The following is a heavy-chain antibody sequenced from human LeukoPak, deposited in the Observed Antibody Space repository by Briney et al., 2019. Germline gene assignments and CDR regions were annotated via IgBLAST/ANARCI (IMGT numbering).Heavy chain of an antibody. J-gene: IGHJ4*02. CDR3: ARVGDFDWFPYYFDY. CDR2: IYTSGST. V-gene: IGHV4-61*02. Sequence: SQTLSLTCTVSGGSISSGSYYWSWIRQPAGKGLEWIGRIYTSGSTNYNPSLKSRVTISVDTSKNQFSLKLSSVTAADTAVYYCARVGDFDWFPYYFDYWGQGTLVTVSS. D-gene: IGHD3-9*01. CDR1: GGSISSGSYY.